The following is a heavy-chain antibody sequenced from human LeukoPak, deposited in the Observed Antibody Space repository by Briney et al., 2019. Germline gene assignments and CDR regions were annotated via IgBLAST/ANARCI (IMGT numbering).Heavy chain of an antibody. CDR3: ARCYYGSGNLREKNWFDP. Sequence: SETLSRTCTVSGGSISSYYWSWIRPPAGQGLEWIGRIYTSGSTNYNPSLKSRVTMSVDTSKNQFSLKLSSVTAADTAVYYCARCYYGSGNLREKNWFDPWGQGTLVTVSS. CDR2: IYTSGST. D-gene: IGHD3-10*01. J-gene: IGHJ5*02. V-gene: IGHV4-4*07. CDR1: GGSISSYY.